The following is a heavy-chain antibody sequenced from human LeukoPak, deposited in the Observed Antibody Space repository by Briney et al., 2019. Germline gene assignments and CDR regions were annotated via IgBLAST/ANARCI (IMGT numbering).Heavy chain of an antibody. CDR2: IYHSGST. Sequence: SGTLSLTCAVSGGSISSSNWWSWVCQPPGKGLEWIGEIYHSGSTNYNPSLKSRVTISVDKSKNQFSLKLSSVTAADTAVYYCARGAPPSGLYYYGMDVWGQGTTVTVSS. D-gene: IGHD2-15*01. CDR1: GGSISSSNW. CDR3: ARGAPPSGLYYYGMDV. J-gene: IGHJ6*02. V-gene: IGHV4-4*02.